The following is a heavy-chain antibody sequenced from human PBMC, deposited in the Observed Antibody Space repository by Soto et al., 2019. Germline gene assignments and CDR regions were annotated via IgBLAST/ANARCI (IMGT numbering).Heavy chain of an antibody. CDR1: GVTFSSYT. V-gene: IGHV1-69*08. Sequence: QVQLVQSGADVKKPGSSVKVSCKASGVTFSSYTINWVRQAPGQGLAWMGRIMPIAGTANYAQKFQGRVTISEAHSTNMAHGELTRLRFEDRAVYYWAAICERWGSDFHYYHGIDVWWQGNRVTVYS. CDR2: IMPIAGTA. D-gene: IGHD3-16*01. J-gene: IGHJ6*01. CDR3: AAICERWGSDFHYYHGIDV.